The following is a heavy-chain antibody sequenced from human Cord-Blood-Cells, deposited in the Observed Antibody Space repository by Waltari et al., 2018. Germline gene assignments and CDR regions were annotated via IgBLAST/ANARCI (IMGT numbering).Heavy chain of an antibody. Sequence: QVQLQQWGAGLLKPSETLSLTCAVYGGSFSGYYWGWIRQPPGKGLEWIGEINHSGSTNYNPSLKSRVTISVDTSKNQFSLKLSSVTAADTAVYYCARMDYGDFDYWGQGTLVTVSS. D-gene: IGHD4-17*01. J-gene: IGHJ4*02. CDR1: GGSFSGYY. CDR3: ARMDYGDFDY. CDR2: INHSGST. V-gene: IGHV4-34*01.